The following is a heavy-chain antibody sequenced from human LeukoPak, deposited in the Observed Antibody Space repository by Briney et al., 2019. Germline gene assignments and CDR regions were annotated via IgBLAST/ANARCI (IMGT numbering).Heavy chain of an antibody. CDR1: DGSMSPYY. CDR2: IFYNGNT. CDR3: ARGGYYYLDV. Sequence: SETLSLTCTVSDGSMSPYYWSWIRQSPGKGLEWIAYIFYNGNTKYNPSLWSRVTISIDTSRNQFSLNLNSVTAADTAVYYCARGGYYYLDVWGKGTTVTVS. V-gene: IGHV4-59*01. J-gene: IGHJ6*03.